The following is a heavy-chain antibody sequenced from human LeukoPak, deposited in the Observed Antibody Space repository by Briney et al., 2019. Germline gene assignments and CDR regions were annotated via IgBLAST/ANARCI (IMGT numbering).Heavy chain of an antibody. J-gene: IGHJ5*02. CDR3: ARVLSGSWDWFDP. CDR1: GFTFSNYW. D-gene: IGHD3-22*01. CDR2: INTDGSRI. Sequence: PGGSLRLSRAASGFTFSNYWMHWVRQAPGKGLVWVSRINTDGSRITYADSVKGRFTISRDNAMNTVYLQMNSLRAEDTAVYYCARVLSGSWDWFDPWGQGTLVTVSS. V-gene: IGHV3-74*01.